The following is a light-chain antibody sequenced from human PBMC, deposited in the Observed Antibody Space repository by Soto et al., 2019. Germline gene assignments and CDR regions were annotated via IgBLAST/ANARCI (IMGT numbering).Light chain of an antibody. Sequence: DIQMTQSPSSLSASVGDRVTITCRASQGIGNDLGWYQQKPGKAPKRLIYAASSLQSGVPSTFSGSGSGIEFTLTISSLQPEDFATYFCLQHNSYPYTFGQGTKLEIK. V-gene: IGKV1-17*01. CDR3: LQHNSYPYT. CDR2: AAS. CDR1: QGIGND. J-gene: IGKJ2*01.